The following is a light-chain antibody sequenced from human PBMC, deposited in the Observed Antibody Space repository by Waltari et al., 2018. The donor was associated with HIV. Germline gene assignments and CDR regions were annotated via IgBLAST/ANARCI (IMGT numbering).Light chain of an antibody. V-gene: IGKV3-15*01. J-gene: IGKJ4*01. CDR2: GAS. Sequence: ELVMTQSPATLSVSPGERATLSCRASQSVSSNLAWYQQKPGQAPRLLIYGASTRATGIPARFSGSGSGTEFTLTISSLQSEDFAVYYCQQYDVWPLTFGGGTKVEI. CDR3: QQYDVWPLT. CDR1: QSVSSN.